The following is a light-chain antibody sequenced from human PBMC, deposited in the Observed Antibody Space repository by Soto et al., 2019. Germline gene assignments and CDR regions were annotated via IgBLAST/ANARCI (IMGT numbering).Light chain of an antibody. CDR1: SSNIGSNT. CDR2: TSN. V-gene: IGLV1-44*01. Sequence: QSVLTQPPSASGTPGQRVTLSCSGSSSNIGSNTVNWYQHLPGTAPKLLVYTSNQRPSGVPDRFSGSKSGTSASLAISGLQSDDEADYDCAAWDDSLNGYVFGTGTKLTVL. J-gene: IGLJ1*01. CDR3: AAWDDSLNGYV.